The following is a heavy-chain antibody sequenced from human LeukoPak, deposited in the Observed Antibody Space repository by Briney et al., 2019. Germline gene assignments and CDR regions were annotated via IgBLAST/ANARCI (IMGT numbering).Heavy chain of an antibody. CDR1: GGSVSRGGYY. Sequence: SETLSLTCTVSGGSVSRGGYYWNWIRQHPGKGLEWIGFTSYSEGTYYNPSLMSRITISVDRSQNQFSLKMRDVTAADTAVYFCATADWESFYFDSWGQGAPVAVSS. CDR2: TSYSEGT. CDR3: ATADWESFYFDS. D-gene: IGHD1-26*01. J-gene: IGHJ4*02. V-gene: IGHV4-31*03.